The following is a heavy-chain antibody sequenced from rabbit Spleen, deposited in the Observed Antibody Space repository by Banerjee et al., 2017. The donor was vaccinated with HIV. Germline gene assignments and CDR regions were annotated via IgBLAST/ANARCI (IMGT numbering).Heavy chain of an antibody. D-gene: IGHD1-1*01. CDR2: INTWSNRP. Sequence: QEELEESGGGLVKPEGSLTLTCKASGFSFSNKAVMCWVRQAPGKGLEWIACINTWSNRPVYASWAKGRFTMSKTSSTTVTLQMTSLTAADTATYFCARDLVGVIGWNFYLWGPGTLVTVS. J-gene: IGHJ4*01. V-gene: IGHV1S45*01. CDR1: GFSFSNKAV. CDR3: ARDLVGVIGWNFYL.